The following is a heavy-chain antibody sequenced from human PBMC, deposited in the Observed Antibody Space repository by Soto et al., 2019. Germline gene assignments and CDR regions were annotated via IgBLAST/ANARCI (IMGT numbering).Heavy chain of an antibody. D-gene: IGHD1-1*01. CDR1: GGSVSGSYYY. CDR3: ATSPKGYNWNYFDH. CDR2: VFHTGFT. J-gene: IGHJ4*02. Sequence: SETLSLTCAVSGGSVSGSYYYWAWLRQSPGKGPEWIGSVFHTGFTSYNPSLESRVSVSVDTSKSQFSLKLSAVTASDTAVYYCATSPKGYNWNYFDHWGQGALVTVSS. V-gene: IGHV4-39*01.